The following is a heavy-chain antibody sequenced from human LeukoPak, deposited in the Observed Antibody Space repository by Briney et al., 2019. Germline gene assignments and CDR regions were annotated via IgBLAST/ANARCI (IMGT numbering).Heavy chain of an antibody. CDR2: ISSSSSYI. Sequence: PGGSLRLSCAASGFTFSSYSMNWVRQAPGRGLEWVSSISSSSSYIYYADSVKGRLTISRDNAKNSLYLQMNSLRAEDTAVYYCARDPLGAAAGTIWGQGTLVTVSS. D-gene: IGHD6-13*01. CDR1: GFTFSSYS. J-gene: IGHJ4*02. CDR3: ARDPLGAAAGTI. V-gene: IGHV3-21*01.